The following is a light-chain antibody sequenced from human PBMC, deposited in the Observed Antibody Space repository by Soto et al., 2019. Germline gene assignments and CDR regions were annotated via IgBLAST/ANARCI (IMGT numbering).Light chain of an antibody. Sequence: EIVLTQSPATLFLSPGERVTISCRASQNVSTYLAWYQQKPGKAPSLLIYDASDMATGIPARFSGSGSGTDFTLTISSLEPEDSAEYYCQPRTNWLTFGPGTKVDIK. V-gene: IGKV3-11*01. CDR3: QPRTNWLT. CDR1: QNVSTY. J-gene: IGKJ3*01. CDR2: DAS.